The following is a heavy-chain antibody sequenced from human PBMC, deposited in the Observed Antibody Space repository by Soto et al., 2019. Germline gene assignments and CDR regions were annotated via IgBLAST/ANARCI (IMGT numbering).Heavy chain of an antibody. CDR2: IYYSGST. J-gene: IGHJ6*02. V-gene: IGHV4-61*01. CDR1: GGSVSSGSYY. Sequence: QVQLQESGPGLVKPSETLSLTCTVSGGSVSSGSYYWSWIRQPPGKGLEWIGYIYYSGSTNYNPSLKSRVTISVDTSKNQFSLKLSSVTAADTAVYYCARAPRYYYYGMDVWGQGTTVTVSS. CDR3: ARAPRYYYYGMDV.